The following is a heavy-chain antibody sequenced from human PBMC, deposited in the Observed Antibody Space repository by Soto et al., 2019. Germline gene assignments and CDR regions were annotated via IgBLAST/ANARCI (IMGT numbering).Heavy chain of an antibody. V-gene: IGHV1-58*02. CDR2: IVVGSGNT. Sequence: SVKVSCKASGYTFTSYDINWVRQARGQRLEWIGWIVVGSGNTNYARKFQERVTITRDMSTSTAYMELSSLRSEDTAVYYCAAVYYDILTGYSHPCYFDYWGQGTLVTVSS. CDR1: GYTFTSYD. J-gene: IGHJ4*02. D-gene: IGHD3-9*01. CDR3: AAVYYDILTGYSHPCYFDY.